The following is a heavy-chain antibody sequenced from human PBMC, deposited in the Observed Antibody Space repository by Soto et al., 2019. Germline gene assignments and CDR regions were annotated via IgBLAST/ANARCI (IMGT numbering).Heavy chain of an antibody. D-gene: IGHD6-6*01. CDR2: ISGSGGST. V-gene: IGHV3-23*01. J-gene: IGHJ4*02. CDR3: ARETIAPLTYFDY. CDR1: GFTFSSYA. Sequence: GGSLRLSCAASGFTFSSYAMTWVRQAPGKGLEWVSDISGSGGSTFYADSVKGRFTISRDNSKNTLYLQMNSLRAEDTAVYYCARETIAPLTYFDYWGQGTQVTVSS.